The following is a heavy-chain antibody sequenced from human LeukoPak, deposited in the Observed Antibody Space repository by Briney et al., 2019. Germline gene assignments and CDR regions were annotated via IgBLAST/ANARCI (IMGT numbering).Heavy chain of an antibody. CDR3: GRDQYYDFWTGQAPGWFDP. D-gene: IGHD3-3*01. J-gene: IGHJ5*02. V-gene: IGHV3-7*01. CDR2: IKQDGSER. Sequence: GGSLRLSCAASGFTFSRYWMSWVRQAPGKGLEWVANIKQDGSERYYVGSVKGRFTISRDNAQNLVFLQMNGLRAEDTAVYYCGRDQYYDFWTGQAPGWFDPWGQGILVTVSS. CDR1: GFTFSRYW.